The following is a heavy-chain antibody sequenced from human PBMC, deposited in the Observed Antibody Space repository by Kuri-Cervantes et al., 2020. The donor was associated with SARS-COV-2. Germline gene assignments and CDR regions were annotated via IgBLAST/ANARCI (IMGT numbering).Heavy chain of an antibody. J-gene: IGHJ5*02. D-gene: IGHD1-20*01. CDR3: AKDGLGYNWNAGGWFDP. V-gene: IGHV3-30*18. CDR1: GFTFSSYG. CDR2: ISYDGSNN. Sequence: WGSLRLSCAASGFTFSSYGMHWVRQAPGKGLEWVAVISYDGSNNYYADSVKGRFTISRDNSKNTLYLQMNSLRAEDTAVYYCAKDGLGYNWNAGGWFDPWGQGTLVTVSS.